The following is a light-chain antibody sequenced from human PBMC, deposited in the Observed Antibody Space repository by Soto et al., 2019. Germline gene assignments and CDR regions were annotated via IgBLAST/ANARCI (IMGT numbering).Light chain of an antibody. CDR3: QQYGGSPPKYT. CDR1: QSVSSAS. J-gene: IGKJ2*01. V-gene: IGKV3-20*01. Sequence: EIVLTQSPGTLSLSPGERAALSCRASQSVSSASLAWYQQKPGQAPRLLIYDASSRATDIPDRFSGSGSGPDFTLTISSLEPEDFAVYYCQQYGGSPPKYTFGQGTKLEIK. CDR2: DAS.